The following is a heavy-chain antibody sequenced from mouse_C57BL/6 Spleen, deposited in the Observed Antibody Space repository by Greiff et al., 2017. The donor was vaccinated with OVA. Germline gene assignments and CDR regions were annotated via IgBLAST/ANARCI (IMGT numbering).Heavy chain of an antibody. CDR1: GYTFTSYG. Sequence: QVQLQQSGAELARPGASVKLSCKASGYTFTSYGISWVKQRTGQGLEWIGEIYPRSGNPYYNEKFNGKATLTADKSSSTAYMELRSLTSEDSAVYFCARSWFAYWGQGTLVTVSA. CDR3: ARSWFAY. CDR2: IYPRSGNP. J-gene: IGHJ3*01. V-gene: IGHV1-81*01.